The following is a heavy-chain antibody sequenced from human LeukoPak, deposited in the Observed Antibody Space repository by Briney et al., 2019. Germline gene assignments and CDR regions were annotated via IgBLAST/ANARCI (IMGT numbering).Heavy chain of an antibody. J-gene: IGHJ4*02. Sequence: GGSLRLSCAASGFTFSSYGMHWVRQAPGKGLEWVAVISYDGSNKYYADSVRGRFTISRDNSKNTLYLQMNSLRAEDTAVYYCAKDSFYGDYYGYWGQGTLVTVSS. V-gene: IGHV3-30*18. CDR1: GFTFSSYG. CDR3: AKDSFYGDYYGY. CDR2: ISYDGSNK. D-gene: IGHD4-17*01.